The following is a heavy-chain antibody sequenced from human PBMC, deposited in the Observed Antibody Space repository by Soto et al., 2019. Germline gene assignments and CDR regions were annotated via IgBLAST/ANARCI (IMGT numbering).Heavy chain of an antibody. D-gene: IGHD2-8*02. Sequence: SETLSLTCAVSGSSIGSGGWWSGVRQPPGKGLEWIAEIFHDGNTNYSQSLKSRVTISVDKSQNQFSLNVYSVTAAATAVYYCERHEGWTGPDQWGQGTLVTVSS. CDR2: IFHDGNT. CDR1: GSSIGSGGW. V-gene: IGHV4-4*02. J-gene: IGHJ5*02. CDR3: ERHEGWTGPDQ.